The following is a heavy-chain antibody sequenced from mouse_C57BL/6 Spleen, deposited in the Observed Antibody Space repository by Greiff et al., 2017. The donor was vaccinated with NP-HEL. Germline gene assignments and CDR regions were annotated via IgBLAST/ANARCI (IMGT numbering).Heavy chain of an antibody. Sequence: EVQVVESGGGLVKPGGSLKLSCAASGFTFSSYTMSWVRQTPEKRLEWVATISGGGGNTYYPDSVKGRFTISRDNAKNTLYLQMSSLRAEDTALYYCARRPMIRGYYFDYWGQGTTLTVSS. D-gene: IGHD2-4*01. J-gene: IGHJ2*01. V-gene: IGHV5-9*01. CDR2: ISGGGGNT. CDR3: ARRPMIRGYYFDY. CDR1: GFTFSSYT.